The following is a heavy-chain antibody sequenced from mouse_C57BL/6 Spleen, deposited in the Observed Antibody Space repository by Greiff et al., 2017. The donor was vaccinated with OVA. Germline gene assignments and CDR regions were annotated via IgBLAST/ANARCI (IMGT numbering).Heavy chain of an antibody. J-gene: IGHJ3*01. CDR1: GYTFTDYE. Sequence: VQLQESGAELVRPGASVTLSCKASGYTFTDYEMHWVKQTPVHGLEWIGAIDPETGGTAYNQKFKGKAILTADKSSSTAYMELRSLTSEDSAVYYCTSYGNYWGFAYWGQGTLVTVSA. V-gene: IGHV1-15*01. CDR3: TSYGNYWGFAY. D-gene: IGHD2-1*01. CDR2: IDPETGGT.